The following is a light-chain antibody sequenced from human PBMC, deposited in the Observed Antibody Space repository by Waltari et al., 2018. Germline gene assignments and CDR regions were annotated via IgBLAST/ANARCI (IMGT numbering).Light chain of an antibody. CDR2: GSN. V-gene: IGLV1-40*01. Sequence: QSVPTQPPSVSGAPGQRVTISCTGTRSNIGAGYDLPWYQPLPRAAPKLLSYGSNSRPVGVPARFFGSTSGASASLAIIGLQAEDEADYYCQSYDTSLSVVFGGGTKLTVL. CDR3: QSYDTSLSVV. J-gene: IGLJ3*02. CDR1: RSNIGAGYD.